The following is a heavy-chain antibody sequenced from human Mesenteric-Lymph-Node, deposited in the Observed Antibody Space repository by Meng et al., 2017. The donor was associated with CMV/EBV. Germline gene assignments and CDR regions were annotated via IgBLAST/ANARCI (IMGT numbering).Heavy chain of an antibody. CDR2: IFPRDSDT. V-gene: IGHV5-51*01. Sequence: KVSCKGSGYFFSEYWIAWVRQRPGKGLEWMGIIFPRDSDTRYSPSFEGHITISADTSINTAYLQWSSLKPSDTAIYYCARADWAWVTPYYLDFWGRGTLVTVS. J-gene: IGHJ4*02. CDR1: GYFFSEYW. CDR3: ARADWAWVTPYYLDF. D-gene: IGHD2-21*02.